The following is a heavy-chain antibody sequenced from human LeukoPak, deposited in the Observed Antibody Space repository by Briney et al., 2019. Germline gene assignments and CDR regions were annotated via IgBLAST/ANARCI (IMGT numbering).Heavy chain of an antibody. CDR1: GYTFTSYA. CDR2: INAGNGNT. D-gene: IGHD1-26*01. V-gene: IGHV1-3*01. Sequence: ASVKVSCKASGYTFTSYAMHWVRQAPGQRLEWMGWINAGNGNTKYSQKFQGRVTITRDTSASTAYMELSSLRSEDTAVYYCARDGGSYEDWFDPWGQGTLVTVSS. J-gene: IGHJ5*02. CDR3: ARDGGSYEDWFDP.